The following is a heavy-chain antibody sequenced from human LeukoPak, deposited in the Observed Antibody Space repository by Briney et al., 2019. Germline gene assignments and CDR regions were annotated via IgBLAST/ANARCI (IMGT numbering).Heavy chain of an antibody. D-gene: IGHD1-1*01. V-gene: IGHV3-43*02. J-gene: IGHJ4*02. CDR3: ARGPKTGTTFSTDY. CDR1: GFTFDDYA. Sequence: GSLRLSCAASGFTFDDYAMHWVRQVPGRGLEWVSLISGTGGSTYYADSVRGRFTISRDNAKNSLYLQMNSLKTEDTAVYYCARGPKTGTTFSTDYWGQGTLVTVSS. CDR2: ISGTGGST.